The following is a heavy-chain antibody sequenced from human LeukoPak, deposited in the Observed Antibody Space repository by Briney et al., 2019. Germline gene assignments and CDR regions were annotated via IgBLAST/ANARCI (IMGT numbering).Heavy chain of an antibody. CDR3: AKDSLRERIVGSTTRGVNDY. CDR2: ISYDGSTK. CDR1: GFTFSSYA. Sequence: GRSLRLSCAASGFTFSSYAIHWVRQAPGKGLEWVAVISYDGSTKYNADSVKGRFTISRDNSKNTLYLQMNSLRPEDTAVYYCAKDSLRERIVGSTTRGVNDYWGQGTLVTVSS. V-gene: IGHV3-30*04. D-gene: IGHD1-26*01. J-gene: IGHJ4*02.